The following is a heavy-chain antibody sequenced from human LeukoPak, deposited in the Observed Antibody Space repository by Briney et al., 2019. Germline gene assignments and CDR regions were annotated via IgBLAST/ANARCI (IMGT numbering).Heavy chain of an antibody. CDR3: ARNVVPDYYYGMDV. J-gene: IGHJ6*02. V-gene: IGHV4-34*01. D-gene: IGHD2-2*01. CDR2: INHRGST. CDR1: GGSFSGYY. Sequence: SETLSLTCAVYGGSFSGYYWSWIRQPPGKGLEWIGEINHRGSTSHSPSLKSRVTISVDTSKNQFSLKLTSVTAADTAVYYCARNVVPDYYYGMDVWGQGTTVTVSS.